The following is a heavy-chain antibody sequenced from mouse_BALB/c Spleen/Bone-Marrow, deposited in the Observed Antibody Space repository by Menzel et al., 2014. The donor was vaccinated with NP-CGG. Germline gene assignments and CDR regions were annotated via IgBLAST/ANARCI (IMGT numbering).Heavy chain of an antibody. D-gene: IGHD1-1*01. CDR1: GYSIASGYS. CDR3: VRNYVDSFDY. V-gene: IGHV3-1*02. CDR2: IHYSGST. J-gene: IGHJ2*01. Sequence: EVQLVESGPDLVKPSQSISFTCTVTGYSIASGYSWHWIRQFPGNKLEWMGYIHYSGSTNHNPSLKSRISVTRDTSKNQFFLQLNSVTTEDTATFYCVRNYVDSFDYWGQGTTLTVSS.